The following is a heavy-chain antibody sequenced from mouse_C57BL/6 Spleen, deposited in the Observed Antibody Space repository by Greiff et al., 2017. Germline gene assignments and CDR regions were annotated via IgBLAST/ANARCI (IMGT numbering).Heavy chain of an antibody. CDR2: INPSNGGT. V-gene: IGHV1-53*01. D-gene: IGHD2-4*01. J-gene: IGHJ4*01. CDR3: ARSWIYYDYVYSMDS. Sequence: QVQLQQPGTELAKPGASVKLSCKASGYTFTSYWMHWVKQRPGQGLEWIGNINPSNGGTKYNEKFKSKATLTVDKSSSTAYMQLSSLPSEDSAVYYCARSWIYYDYVYSMDSWGPGTSVPVSS. CDR1: GYTFTSYW.